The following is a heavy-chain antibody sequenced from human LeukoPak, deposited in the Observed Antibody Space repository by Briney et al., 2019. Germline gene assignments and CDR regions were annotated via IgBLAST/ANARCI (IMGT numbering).Heavy chain of an antibody. CDR1: GFTFSSYS. J-gene: IGHJ5*02. Sequence: GGSLRLSCAASGFTFSSYSMNWVRQAPGKGLGWVSSISSSSSYIYYADSVKGRFTISRDNAKNSLYLQMNSLRAEDTAVYYCARDSRGGSPGENWFDPWGQGTLVTVSS. V-gene: IGHV3-21*01. CDR2: ISSSSSYI. CDR3: ARDSRGGSPGENWFDP. D-gene: IGHD3-16*01.